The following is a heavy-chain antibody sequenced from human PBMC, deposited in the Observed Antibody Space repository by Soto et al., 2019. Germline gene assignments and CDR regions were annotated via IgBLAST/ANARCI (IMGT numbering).Heavy chain of an antibody. V-gene: IGHV4-4*07. CDR1: GGSISSYY. D-gene: IGHD6-19*01. J-gene: IGHJ4*02. CDR3: ARDKWMVPYYFDY. CDR2: IYTSGST. Sequence: SETLSLTCTVSGGSISSYYWSWIRQPAGKGLEWIVRIYTSGSTNYNPSLKSRVTMSVDXXXXXFXLXLXXXTAAXTAVYYCARDKWMVPYYFDYWGQGTLVTVSS.